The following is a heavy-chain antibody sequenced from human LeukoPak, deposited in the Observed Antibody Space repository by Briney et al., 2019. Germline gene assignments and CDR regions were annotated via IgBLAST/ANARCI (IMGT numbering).Heavy chain of an antibody. V-gene: IGHV4-59*06. CDR2: IYYSGGT. J-gene: IGHJ4*02. CDR3: ASYSGYDLFDS. CDR1: GGSISSYY. D-gene: IGHD5-12*01. Sequence: SETLSLTCTVSGGSISSYYWSWIRQPPGKGLEWIGYIYYSGGTYYNPSLKSRVTMSVDTSKNQFSLKVNSVTAADTAVYYCASYSGYDLFDSWGQGTLVTVSS.